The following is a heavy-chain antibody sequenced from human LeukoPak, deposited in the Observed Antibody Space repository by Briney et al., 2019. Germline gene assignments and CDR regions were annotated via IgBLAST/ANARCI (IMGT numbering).Heavy chain of an antibody. CDR1: GFTFSSYA. J-gene: IGHJ5*02. CDR2: ISGSGGST. CDR3: AKGSIVVVPAAQFDP. Sequence: GGSLRLSCAASGFTFSSYAMSWVRQAPGKGLEWVSAISGSGGSTYYADSVKGRFTISRDNSKNTLYPQMNSLRAEDTAVYYCAKGSIVVVPAAQFDPWGQGTLVTVSS. V-gene: IGHV3-23*01. D-gene: IGHD2-2*01.